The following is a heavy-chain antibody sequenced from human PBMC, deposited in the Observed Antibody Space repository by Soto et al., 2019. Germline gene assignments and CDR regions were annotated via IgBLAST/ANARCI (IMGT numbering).Heavy chain of an antibody. CDR3: AKSMGGTANGMGV. CDR1: GLSFDDNA. D-gene: IGHD2-21*02. V-gene: IGHV3-9*01. CDR2: ISWNGGSI. Sequence: EVQLVESGGGLVQPGRSLRLSCAASGLSFDDNAMHWVRQVPGKGLEWVSGISWNGGSIGYADSVKGRFSISRDNAKNSLYLQMNSLRVEDTALYYCAKSMGGTANGMGVWGQGTTVTVSS. J-gene: IGHJ6*02.